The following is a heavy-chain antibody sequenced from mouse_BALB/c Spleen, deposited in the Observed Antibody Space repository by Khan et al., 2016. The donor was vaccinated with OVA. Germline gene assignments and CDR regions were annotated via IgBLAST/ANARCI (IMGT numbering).Heavy chain of an antibody. D-gene: IGHD3-2*02. V-gene: IGHV3-2*02. Sequence: EVQLQEWGPGLVKPSQSLSLTCTVTGYSITSDYAWNWIRQFPGNKLEWMGYISYSGNTKYNPSLKSRIPITRDTSKNQFFLQLNFVTIEDTATYCCARIQGGDFDYWGQGTTLTVSS. J-gene: IGHJ2*01. CDR1: GYSITSDYA. CDR3: ARIQGGDFDY. CDR2: ISYSGNT.